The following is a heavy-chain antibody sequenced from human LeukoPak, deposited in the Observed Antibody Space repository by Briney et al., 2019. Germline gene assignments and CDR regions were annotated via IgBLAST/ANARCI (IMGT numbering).Heavy chain of an antibody. CDR3: ARHTRRGVLRFLEWPD. Sequence: PSETLSLTCTVSGGSISSSNYYLGWIRQPPGKGLEWIGSIYYSGSAYSNPSLKSRVIISVDTSKNQLSLKLSSVTAADTAVYYCARHTRRGVLRFLEWPDWGQGILVTVSS. J-gene: IGHJ4*02. CDR2: IYYSGSA. V-gene: IGHV4-39*01. CDR1: GGSISSSNYY. D-gene: IGHD3-3*01.